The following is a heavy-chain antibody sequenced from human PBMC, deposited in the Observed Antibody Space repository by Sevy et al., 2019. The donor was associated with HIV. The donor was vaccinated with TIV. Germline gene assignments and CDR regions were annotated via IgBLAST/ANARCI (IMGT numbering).Heavy chain of an antibody. D-gene: IGHD2-21*01. CDR1: GFSFSDAW. V-gene: IGHV3-15*01. Sequence: GGCLRLSCAASGFSFSDAWMSWVRQAPGKGLEWVGRVKSKTDGGTTDYAEPVKGRFTISRDDSKNMVYLQMNSLKTDDTAVYYCSSIPDPWGQGTLVTVSS. CDR3: SSIPDP. CDR2: VKSKTDGGTT. J-gene: IGHJ5*02.